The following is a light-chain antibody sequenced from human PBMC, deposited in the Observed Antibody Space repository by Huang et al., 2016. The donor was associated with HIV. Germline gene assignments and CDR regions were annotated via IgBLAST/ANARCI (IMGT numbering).Light chain of an antibody. Sequence: SPSSLSASTGDRVNFTCRASQDINNFLAWYQHKPGKAPNLLIYAASILETGVPSRFSGSGSGTEFNLSISCLQSEDFATYYCQQYYSYRTFGQGTQVEIK. CDR1: QDINNF. CDR2: AAS. CDR3: QQYYSYRT. V-gene: IGKV1-8*01. J-gene: IGKJ1*01.